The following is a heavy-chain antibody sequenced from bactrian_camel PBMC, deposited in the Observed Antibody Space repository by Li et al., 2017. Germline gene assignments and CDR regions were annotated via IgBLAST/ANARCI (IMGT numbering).Heavy chain of an antibody. D-gene: IGHD4*01. V-gene: IGHV3S1*01. CDR3: AVLLGRSYSDPLMSLPLGH. CDR2: IYTGGGTP. Sequence: QVQLVESGGGSAQAGGSLRLSCAASGNTSSNYCMAWFRQAPGKEREGVAAIYTGGGTPYYADQVKGRFTISQGNAKNTVYLQMNNLKPEDTAMCYCAVLLGRSYSDPLMSLPLGHWGQGTQVTVS. J-gene: IGHJ4*01. CDR1: GNTSSNYC.